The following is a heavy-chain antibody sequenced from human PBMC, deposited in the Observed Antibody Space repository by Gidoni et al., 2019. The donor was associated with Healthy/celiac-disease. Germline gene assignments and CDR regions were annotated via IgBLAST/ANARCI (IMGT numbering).Heavy chain of an antibody. CDR3: TTEGDVLPAEFDY. CDR2: IKSKTDGGTT. D-gene: IGHD2-15*01. V-gene: IGHV3-15*01. J-gene: IGHJ4*02. CDR1: GFTFSNAW. Sequence: EEQLVESGGGLVKPGGSLRLSCAASGFTFSNAWMSWVRQAPGKGLEWVGRIKSKTDGGTTDYAAPVKGRFTISRDDSKNTLYLQMNSLKTEDTAVYYCTTEGDVLPAEFDYWGQGTLVTVSS.